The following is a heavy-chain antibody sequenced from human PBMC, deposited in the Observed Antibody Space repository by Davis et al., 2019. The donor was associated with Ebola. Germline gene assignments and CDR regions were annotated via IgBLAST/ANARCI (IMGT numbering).Heavy chain of an antibody. D-gene: IGHD4-17*01. J-gene: IGHJ4*02. CDR3: AREDPTVTNTVDY. V-gene: IGHV3-48*02. CDR2: ISGSSSTI. Sequence: PGGSLRLSCAASGFTFSTYSMNWVRQAPGEGLEWVSYISGSSSTIYYADSVKGRFTISRDNAKNSLYLQMNSLRDEDTAVYYCAREDPTVTNTVDYWGQGTLVTVSS. CDR1: GFTFSTYS.